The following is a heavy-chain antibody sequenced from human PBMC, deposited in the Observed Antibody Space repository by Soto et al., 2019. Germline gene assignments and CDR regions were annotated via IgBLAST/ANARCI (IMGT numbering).Heavy chain of an antibody. CDR3: TTSRTTGTTGRQNYYYYYMDV. D-gene: IGHD1-1*01. CDR2: IKSKTDGGTT. CDR1: GFTFSNAW. Sequence: GGSLRLSCAASGFTFSNAWMSWVRQAPGKGLEWVGRIKSKTDGGTTDYAAPVKGRFTISRDDSKNTLYLQMNSLKTEDTAVYYCTTSRTTGTTGRQNYYYYYMDVWGKGTTVTVSS. V-gene: IGHV3-15*01. J-gene: IGHJ6*03.